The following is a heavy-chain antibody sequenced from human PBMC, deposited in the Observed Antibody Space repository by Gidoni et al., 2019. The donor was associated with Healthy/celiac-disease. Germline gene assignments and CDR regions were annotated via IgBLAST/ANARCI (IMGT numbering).Heavy chain of an antibody. CDR3: ARAEYYGFREMNWFDP. J-gene: IGHJ5*02. D-gene: IGHD3-10*01. V-gene: IGHV1-2*06. CDR1: GYTFTGYY. Sequence: QVQLVQSGAEVKKPGASVKVSCKASGYTFTGYYMHWVRQAPGQGLEWMGRINPNSGGTNYAQKVQGRVTMTRDTSISTAYMELSRLRSDDTAVYYCARAEYYGFREMNWFDPWGQGTLVTVSS. CDR2: INPNSGGT.